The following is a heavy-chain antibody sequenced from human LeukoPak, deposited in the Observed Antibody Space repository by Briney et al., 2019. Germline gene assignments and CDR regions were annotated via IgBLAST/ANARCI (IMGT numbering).Heavy chain of an antibody. CDR2: IIPISGTA. V-gene: IGHV1-69*05. Sequence: SVKVSCKASGGTFSSYAISWVRQAPGQGLEWMGGIIPISGTANYAQKFQGRVTITTDESTSTAYMELSSLRSEDTAVYYCARGYCSSTSCSPGGYWFDPWGQGTLVTVSS. D-gene: IGHD2-2*01. CDR1: GGTFSSYA. J-gene: IGHJ5*02. CDR3: ARGYCSSTSCSPGGYWFDP.